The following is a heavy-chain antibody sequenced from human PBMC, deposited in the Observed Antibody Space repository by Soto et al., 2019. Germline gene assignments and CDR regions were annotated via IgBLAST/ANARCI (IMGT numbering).Heavy chain of an antibody. J-gene: IGHJ4*02. Sequence: PSETLSLTCTVSGGSISSYYWSWIRQPPGKGLEWIGYIFYSGSTNYNPSLKSRVTISVDTSKNQFSLKLSSVTAADTAVYCCANMYYYDSSRVDYWGQGTLVTVSS. V-gene: IGHV4-59*01. CDR2: IFYSGST. CDR1: GGSISSYY. D-gene: IGHD3-22*01. CDR3: ANMYYYDSSRVDY.